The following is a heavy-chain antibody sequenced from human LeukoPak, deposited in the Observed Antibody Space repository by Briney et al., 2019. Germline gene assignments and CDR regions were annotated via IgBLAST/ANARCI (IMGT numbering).Heavy chain of an antibody. D-gene: IGHD3-22*01. J-gene: IGHJ4*02. Sequence: GGSLRLSCAASGFTFSSYAMHWVRQAPGKGLEWVAVISYDGSNKYYADSVKGRFTISRDNAKNSLYLQMNSLRAEDTAVYYCARDYYYEYFDYWGQGTLVTVSS. CDR1: GFTFSSYA. CDR3: ARDYYYEYFDY. V-gene: IGHV3-30-3*01. CDR2: ISYDGSNK.